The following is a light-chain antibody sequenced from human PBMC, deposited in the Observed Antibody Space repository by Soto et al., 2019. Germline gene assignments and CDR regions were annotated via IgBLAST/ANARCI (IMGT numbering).Light chain of an antibody. J-gene: IGLJ2*01. CDR1: SSDVGSYNL. Sequence: QSALTQPASVSGSPGQSITISCTGTSSDVGSYNLVSWYQQHPGKAPKLMIYEGSKRPSGVSNRFSGSKSGHTASLTISGLQTEDQADYYCCSYAGTTLFGGGTKVTVL. CDR3: CSYAGTTL. V-gene: IGLV2-23*01. CDR2: EGS.